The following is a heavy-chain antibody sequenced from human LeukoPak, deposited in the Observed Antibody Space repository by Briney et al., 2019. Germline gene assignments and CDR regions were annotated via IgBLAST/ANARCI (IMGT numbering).Heavy chain of an antibody. Sequence: SETLSLTCAVYGGFFSGYYWSWIRQPPGKGLEWIGEINHSGSTNYNPSLKSRVTISVDTSKNQFSLKLSSVIAADTAVYSCARVGDGYNDYYGGQGTLVTVSS. J-gene: IGHJ4*02. V-gene: IGHV4-34*01. CDR3: ARVGDGYNDYY. CDR2: INHSGST. CDR1: GGFFSGYY. D-gene: IGHD5-24*01.